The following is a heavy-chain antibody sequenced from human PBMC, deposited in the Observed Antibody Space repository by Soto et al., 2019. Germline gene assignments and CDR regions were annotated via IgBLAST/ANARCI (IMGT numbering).Heavy chain of an antibody. CDR1: GFPFNNYA. CDR2: ISYDGNNK. V-gene: IGHV3-30-3*01. Sequence: SLRLSCAASGFPFNNYAMFWVRQAPGKGLEWVAVISYDGNNKYYADSVKGRFTISRDNSKNTLYLQMNSLRPEDTAVYYCARENVEYGSSSFNYGMDVWGQGTTVTVSS. D-gene: IGHD6-6*01. CDR3: ARENVEYGSSSFNYGMDV. J-gene: IGHJ6*02.